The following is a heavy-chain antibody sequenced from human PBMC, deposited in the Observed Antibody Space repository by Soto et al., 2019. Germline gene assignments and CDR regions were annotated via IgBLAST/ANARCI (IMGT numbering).Heavy chain of an antibody. V-gene: IGHV4-30-4*01. D-gene: IGHD3-3*01. CDR2: IYYSGST. Sequence: QVQLQESGPGLVKPSQTLSLTCTVSGGSISSGDYYWSWIRQPPGKGLEWIGYIYYSGSTYYNPSLKSRVTISVDTSKNQFSLKLSSVTAADTAVYYCARDHGNYDFWSGYYPYGMDVWGQGTTVTVSS. CDR1: GGSISSGDYY. CDR3: ARDHGNYDFWSGYYPYGMDV. J-gene: IGHJ6*02.